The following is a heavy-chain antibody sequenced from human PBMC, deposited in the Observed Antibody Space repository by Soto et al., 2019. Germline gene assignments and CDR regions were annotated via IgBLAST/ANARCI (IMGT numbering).Heavy chain of an antibody. D-gene: IGHD1-26*01. Sequence: PGGSLRLSCTGSGFTFGNYGMHWVRQAPGKGLEWVASTSYDGNNKYYADSLKGRFTISRDNSKKMVYLQMTSLGPEDTAVYYCAKGGGSARDFDYWGXGALVNVSS. J-gene: IGHJ4*02. CDR3: AKGGGSARDFDY. CDR1: GFTFGNYG. CDR2: TSYDGNNK. V-gene: IGHV3-30*18.